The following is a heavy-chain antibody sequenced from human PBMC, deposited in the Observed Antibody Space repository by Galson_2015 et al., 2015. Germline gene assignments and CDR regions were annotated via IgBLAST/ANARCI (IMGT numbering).Heavy chain of an antibody. J-gene: IGHJ4*02. CDR2: ISWNSGSI. CDR3: AKDPYGDYVGGYFDY. D-gene: IGHD4-17*01. Sequence: SLRLSCAASGFTFDDYAMHWVRQAPGKGLEWVSGISWNSGSIGYADSVKGRFTISRDNAKNSLYLQMNSLRAEDTALYYCAKDPYGDYVGGYFDYWGQGTLVTVSS. V-gene: IGHV3-9*01. CDR1: GFTFDDYA.